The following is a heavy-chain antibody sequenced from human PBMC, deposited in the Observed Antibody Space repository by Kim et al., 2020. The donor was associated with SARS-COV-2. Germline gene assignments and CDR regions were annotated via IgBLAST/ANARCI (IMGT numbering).Heavy chain of an antibody. CDR3: ASTHYYGSGSYYTPIYFDY. J-gene: IGHJ4*02. CDR2: INHSGST. V-gene: IGHV4-34*01. D-gene: IGHD3-10*01. CDR1: GGSFSGYY. Sequence: SETLSLTCAVYGGSFSGYYWSWIRQPPGKGLEWIGEINHSGSTNYNPSLKSRVTISVDTSKNQFSLKLSSVTAADTAVYYCASTHYYGSGSYYTPIYFDYWGQGTLVTVSS.